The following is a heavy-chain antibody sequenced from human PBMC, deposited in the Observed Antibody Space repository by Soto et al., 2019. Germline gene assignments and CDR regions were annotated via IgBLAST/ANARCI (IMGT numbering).Heavy chain of an antibody. D-gene: IGHD3-22*01. CDR1: GFTFSSYW. V-gene: IGHV3-7*03. Sequence: EVQLVESGGGLVQPGGSLRLSCAASGFTFSSYWMSWVRQAPGKGLEWVANIKQDGSEKYYVDSVKGRFTISRDNAKNSLYLQMNSLRAEDTAVYYCARGFYYDSSGYYELLDYWGQGTLVTVSS. CDR3: ARGFYYDSSGYYELLDY. J-gene: IGHJ4*02. CDR2: IKQDGSEK.